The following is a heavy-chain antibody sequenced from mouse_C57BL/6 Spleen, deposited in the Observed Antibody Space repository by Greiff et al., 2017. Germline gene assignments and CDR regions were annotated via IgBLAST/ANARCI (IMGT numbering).Heavy chain of an antibody. Sequence: EVQGVESGGDLVKPGGSLKLSCAASGFTFSSYGMSWVRQTPDKRLEWVATISSGGSYTYYPDSVKGRFTISRDNAKNTLYLQMSSLKSEDTAMYYCARQGGYGNYPFAYWGQGTLVTVSA. CDR2: ISSGGSYT. D-gene: IGHD2-1*01. CDR1: GFTFSSYG. J-gene: IGHJ3*01. V-gene: IGHV5-6*01. CDR3: ARQGGYGNYPFAY.